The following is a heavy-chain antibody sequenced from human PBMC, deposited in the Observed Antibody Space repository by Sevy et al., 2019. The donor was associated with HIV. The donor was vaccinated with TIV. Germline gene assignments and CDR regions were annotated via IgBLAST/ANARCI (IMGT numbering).Heavy chain of an antibody. Sequence: GGSLRLSCQASGFTFSNFWMQWVRQAPGKGLEWVANIRQDGNDPYYVDSVKGRFTISRDNSKNALYLQMDGLRVEDRAVYDCSRLYFDLWGQGTLVTVSS. CDR1: GFTFSNFW. V-gene: IGHV3-7*01. CDR3: SRLYFDL. J-gene: IGHJ4*02. CDR2: IRQDGNDP.